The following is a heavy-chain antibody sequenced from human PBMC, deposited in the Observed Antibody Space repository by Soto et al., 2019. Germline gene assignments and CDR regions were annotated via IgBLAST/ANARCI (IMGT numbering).Heavy chain of an antibody. CDR1: GGSISSSSYY. D-gene: IGHD3-10*01. V-gene: IGHV4-39*01. CDR3: ARQTYYYGSGDGMDV. J-gene: IGHJ6*02. Sequence: QLQLQESGPGLVKPSETLSRTCTVSGGSISSSSYYWGWIRQPPGKGLEWIGSIYYSGSTYYNPSLKSRVTISVDTSKNQFSLKLSSVTAADTAVYYCARQTYYYGSGDGMDVWGQGTTVTVSS. CDR2: IYYSGST.